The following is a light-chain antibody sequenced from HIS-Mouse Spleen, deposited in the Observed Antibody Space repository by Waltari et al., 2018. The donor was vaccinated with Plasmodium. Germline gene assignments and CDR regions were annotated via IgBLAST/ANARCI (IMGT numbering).Light chain of an antibody. J-gene: IGLJ3*02. CDR2: SNN. Sequence: QSVLTQPPSASGTPGQRVTISCSGSSSNIGSNTVTWYQQRPGTAPKLLIYSNNQRPSGVPDRFSGSKSGTSASLAISGLQSEDEADYYCAAWDDSLNGPVFSGGTKLTVL. CDR1: SSNIGSNT. V-gene: IGLV1-44*01. CDR3: AAWDDSLNGPV.